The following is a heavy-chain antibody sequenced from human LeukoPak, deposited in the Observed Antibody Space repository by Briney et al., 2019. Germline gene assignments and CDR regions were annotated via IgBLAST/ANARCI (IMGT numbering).Heavy chain of an antibody. D-gene: IGHD6-19*01. V-gene: IGHV3-7*03. Sequence: GGSLRLSCAASGFTFSSYSMSWVRQAPGKGLEWVANIRQDGSETYYVNSVRGRFSISRDNAKNTLYLQMNSLRAEDTAVYYCATASRGWYDYWGQGTLLTVSS. CDR2: IRQDGSET. CDR3: ATASRGWYDY. CDR1: GFTFSSYS. J-gene: IGHJ4*02.